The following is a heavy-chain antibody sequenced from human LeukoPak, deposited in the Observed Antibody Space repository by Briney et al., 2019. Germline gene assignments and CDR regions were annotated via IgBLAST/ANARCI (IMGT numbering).Heavy chain of an antibody. J-gene: IGHJ4*02. Sequence: GGSLRLSCAATGFTFSNYGMNWVRQAPGKGLEWVSVISGSGTITKYGDSVKGRFTISRDNFRNTLYLQMNSLRAEDTAVYYCAKDPSDYGSGSFGYWGQGTLVTVSS. V-gene: IGHV3-23*01. CDR3: AKDPSDYGSGSFGY. CDR2: ISGSGTIT. D-gene: IGHD3-10*01. CDR1: GFTFSNYG.